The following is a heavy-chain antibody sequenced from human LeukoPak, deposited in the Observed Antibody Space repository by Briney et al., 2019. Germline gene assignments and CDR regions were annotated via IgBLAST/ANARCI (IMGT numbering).Heavy chain of an antibody. Sequence: ASVKVSSKASGGTFSSYAISWVRQAPGQGLEWMGGIIPIFGTANYAQKFQGRVAITTDESTSTAYMELSSLRSEDTAVYYCARWKYNWFDPWGQGTLVTVSS. CDR3: ARWKYNWFDP. V-gene: IGHV1-69*05. J-gene: IGHJ5*02. CDR1: GGTFSSYA. CDR2: IIPIFGTA. D-gene: IGHD1-1*01.